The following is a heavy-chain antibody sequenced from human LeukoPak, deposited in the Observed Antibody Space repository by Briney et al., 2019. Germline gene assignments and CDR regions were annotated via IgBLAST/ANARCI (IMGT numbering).Heavy chain of an antibody. CDR3: ARVIVVVPAATYWFDP. Sequence: PSETLSLTCTVSGGSISSYYWSWIRQPPGKGLEWIGYIYYSGSTNYNPSLKSRVTISVDTSKNQFSLKLSSVTAADTAVYYCARVIVVVPAATYWFDPWAREPWSPSPQ. D-gene: IGHD2-2*01. V-gene: IGHV4-59*01. CDR1: GGSISSYY. CDR2: IYYSGST. J-gene: IGHJ5*02.